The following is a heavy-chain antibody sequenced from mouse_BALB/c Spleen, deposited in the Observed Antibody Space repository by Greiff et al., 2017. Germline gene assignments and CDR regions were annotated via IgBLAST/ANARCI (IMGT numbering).Heavy chain of an antibody. CDR3: ARPYDYEGAWFAY. V-gene: IGHV1-9*01. CDR2: ILPGSGST. CDR1: GYTFSSYW. J-gene: IGHJ3*01. Sequence: QVQLKQSGAELMKPGASVKISCKATGYTFSSYWIEWVKQRPGHGLEWIGEILPGSGSTNYNEKFKGKATFTADTSSNTAYMQLSSLTSEDSAVHYCARPYDYEGAWFAYWGQGTLVTVSA. D-gene: IGHD2-4*01.